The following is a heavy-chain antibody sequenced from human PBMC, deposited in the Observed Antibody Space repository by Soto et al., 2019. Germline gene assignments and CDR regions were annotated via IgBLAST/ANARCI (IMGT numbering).Heavy chain of an antibody. CDR1: GFMFSAYW. Sequence: EVQLVESGGGLVQPGGSLRLSCTASGFMFSAYWMSWVRQAPGKGLEWVANIKQDGSGEYYVDSLKGRFTISRNNGKSSLYLQMNSLRAEDAAVYYCVRGFDLWGRGTLVTVSS. J-gene: IGHJ2*01. CDR3: VRGFDL. V-gene: IGHV3-7*01. CDR2: IKQDGSGE.